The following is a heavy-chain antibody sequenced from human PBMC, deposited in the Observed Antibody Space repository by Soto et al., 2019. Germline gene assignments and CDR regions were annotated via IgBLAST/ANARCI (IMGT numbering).Heavy chain of an antibody. D-gene: IGHD3-10*01. J-gene: IGHJ3*02. CDR2: MNPNSGNT. CDR1: VYTFTSND. Sequence: ASVKLSCKDSVYTFTSNDSNWVRQATGQGLEWMGWMNPNSGNTGYAQKFQGRVTMTRNTSISTAYTELSSLRSEDTAVYYCARRDYYGSGTDDAFDIWGQGTMVTVSS. CDR3: ARRDYYGSGTDDAFDI. V-gene: IGHV1-8*01.